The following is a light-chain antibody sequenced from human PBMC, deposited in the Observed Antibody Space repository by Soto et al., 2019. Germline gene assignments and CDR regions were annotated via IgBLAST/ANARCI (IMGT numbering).Light chain of an antibody. V-gene: IGKV3-20*01. Sequence: VLTQSGGTLSLSPREQAPSCCTASQSVSSSYLAWYQQKPGQAPRLLIYGASSRATGIPDRFSGSGSGTDFTLTISRLEPEDFAVYYCQQYGSSPRTLGQGTVVDTK. CDR1: QSVSSSY. CDR2: GAS. CDR3: QQYGSSPRT. J-gene: IGKJ1*01.